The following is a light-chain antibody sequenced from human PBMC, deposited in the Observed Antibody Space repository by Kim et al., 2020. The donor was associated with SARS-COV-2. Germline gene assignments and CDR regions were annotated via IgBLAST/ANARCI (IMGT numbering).Light chain of an antibody. CDR2: GAS. V-gene: IGKV3-20*01. Sequence: CPGESATLSCRASQSVSGSYLAWYKKKPGPDPRLLIYGASSRATVIPDRFSVSVSGTDFTLSISRLEPEDFAVYYCQQYGSSPPYTFGQGTKLEI. CDR1: QSVSGSY. J-gene: IGKJ2*01. CDR3: QQYGSSPPYT.